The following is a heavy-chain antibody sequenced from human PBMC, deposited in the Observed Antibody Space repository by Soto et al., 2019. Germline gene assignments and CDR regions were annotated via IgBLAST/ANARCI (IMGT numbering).Heavy chain of an antibody. CDR1: GFTFSNAW. V-gene: IGHV3-15*01. CDR3: TTVAGTPDDYYYYGMDV. Sequence: GSLRLSCAASGFTFSNAWMSWVRQAPGKGLEWVGRIKSKTDGGTTDYAAPVKGRFTISRDDSKNTLYLKMNSLKTEDTAVYYCTTVAGTPDDYYYYGMDVWGQGTTVTVSS. CDR2: IKSKTDGGTT. D-gene: IGHD6-13*01. J-gene: IGHJ6*02.